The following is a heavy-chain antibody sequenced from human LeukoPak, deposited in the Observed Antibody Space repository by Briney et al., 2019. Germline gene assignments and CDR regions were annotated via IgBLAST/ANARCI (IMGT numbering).Heavy chain of an antibody. V-gene: IGHV4-59*05. D-gene: IGHD6-13*01. J-gene: IGHJ3*02. Sequence: SETLSLTCTVSGGSISSYYWSWIRQPPGKGLEWIGSIYYSGSTYYNPSLKSRVTISVDTSKNQFSLKLSSVTAADTAVYYCARLTVMFFSRQLVAFDIWGQGTMVTVSS. CDR2: IYYSGST. CDR3: ARLTVMFFSRQLVAFDI. CDR1: GGSISSYY.